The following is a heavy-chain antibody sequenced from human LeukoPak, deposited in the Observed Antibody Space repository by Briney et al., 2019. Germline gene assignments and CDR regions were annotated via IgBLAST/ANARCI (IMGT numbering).Heavy chain of an antibody. CDR3: AKVHDIGTGYCTPAP. V-gene: IGHV3-30*02. Sequence: GGSLRLSCAASGCRFSDDGMHWVRQAPGKGLEWVAFIRDDGANKYYADSVKGRFTISRDNSKNTLYLQMNSLRSEDAALYFCAKVHDIGTGYCTPAPWGQGTLVIVPS. CDR2: IRDDGANK. J-gene: IGHJ5*02. CDR1: GCRFSDDG. D-gene: IGHD3-9*01.